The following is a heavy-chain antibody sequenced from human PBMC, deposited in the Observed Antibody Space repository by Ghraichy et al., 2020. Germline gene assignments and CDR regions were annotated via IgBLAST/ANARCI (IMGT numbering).Heavy chain of an antibody. CDR3: AKDIAHSNYAKGAVGAVSYYYYYMDV. D-gene: IGHD4-11*01. Sequence: GGSLRLSCAASGFTFDDYTMHWVRQAPGKGLEWVSLISWDGGSTYYADSVKGRFTISRDNSKNSLYLQMNSLRTEDTALYYCAKDIAHSNYAKGAVGAVSYYYYYMDVCGKGTTVTVSS. V-gene: IGHV3-43*01. J-gene: IGHJ6*03. CDR2: ISWDGGST. CDR1: GFTFDDYT.